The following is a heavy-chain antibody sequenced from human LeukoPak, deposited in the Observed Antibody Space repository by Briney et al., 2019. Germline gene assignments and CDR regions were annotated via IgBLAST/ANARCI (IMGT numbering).Heavy chain of an antibody. D-gene: IGHD1-26*01. V-gene: IGHV1-69*13. CDR2: IIPIFGPA. J-gene: IGHJ3*02. Sequence: SVKVSCKASGGTFISYAFSWVRQAPGQGLEWMGGIIPIFGPANYAQKFQGRVTITADESTSTAYMELSSLRSEDTAVYYCARGIVGTTHDAFDIWGQGTMVTVSS. CDR1: GGTFISYA. CDR3: ARGIVGTTHDAFDI.